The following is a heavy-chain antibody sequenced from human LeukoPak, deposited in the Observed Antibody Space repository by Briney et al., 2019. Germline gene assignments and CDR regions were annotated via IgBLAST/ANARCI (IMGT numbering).Heavy chain of an antibody. CDR2: IRSKAYGGTT. V-gene: IGHV3-49*03. CDR1: GFIFGDYA. CDR3: SRDRENGGSGYDSKNY. Sequence: GGSLRLSCTASGFIFGDYAMSWFRQAPGKGLEWVGFIRSKAYGGTTEYAASVKGRFTISRDDSKSIAYLQVNSLKAEDTAVYYCSRDRENGGSGYDSKNYWGQGTLVTVSS. D-gene: IGHD5-12*01. J-gene: IGHJ4*02.